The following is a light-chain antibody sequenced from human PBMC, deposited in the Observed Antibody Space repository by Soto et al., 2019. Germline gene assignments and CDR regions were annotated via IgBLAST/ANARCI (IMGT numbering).Light chain of an antibody. CDR3: QPYTNWPPWT. CDR1: QSVSSN. Sequence: EIVMTQSPATLSVSPGERATLSCRASQSVSSNLAWYQQKPGQAPRLLIYGASTRATGIPSRFSGSGSGTEFTLTISSRQSEDFAIYYCQPYTNWPPWTFGQGTKVEIK. V-gene: IGKV3-15*01. CDR2: GAS. J-gene: IGKJ1*01.